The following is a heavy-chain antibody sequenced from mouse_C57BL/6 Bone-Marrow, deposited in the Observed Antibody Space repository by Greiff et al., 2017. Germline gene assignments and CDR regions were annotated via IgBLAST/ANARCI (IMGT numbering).Heavy chain of an antibody. CDR2: IDPSDSYT. CDR3: ARAGRDFDY. V-gene: IGHV1-69*01. Sequence: QVQLQQPGAELVMPGASVKLSCKASGYTFTSYWMHWVKQRPGQGLEWIGEIDPSDSYTNYNQKFKGKSTLTVDKSSSTAYMQLSSLTSEDSAVYYCARAGRDFDYWGQGTTRTVSS. CDR1: GYTFTSYW. J-gene: IGHJ2*01.